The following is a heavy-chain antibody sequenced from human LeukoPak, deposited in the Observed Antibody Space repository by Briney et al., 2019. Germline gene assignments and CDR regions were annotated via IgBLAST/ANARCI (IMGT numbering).Heavy chain of an antibody. J-gene: IGHJ4*02. V-gene: IGHV4-38-2*02. CDR2: IYYSGST. D-gene: IGHD6-13*01. CDR3: ASSNPSYSSSWYGWLFDY. CDR1: GYSISSGYY. Sequence: SETLCLTCTVSGYSISSGYYWGWIRQPPGKGLEWIGSIYYSGSTYYNPSLKSRVTISVDTSKNQFSLKLSSVTAADTAVYYCASSNPSYSSSWYGWLFDYWGQGTLVTVSS.